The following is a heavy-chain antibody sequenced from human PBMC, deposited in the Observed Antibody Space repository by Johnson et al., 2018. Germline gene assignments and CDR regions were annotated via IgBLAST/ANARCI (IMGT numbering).Heavy chain of an antibody. V-gene: IGHV1-69*02. CDR2: IILLLGIA. J-gene: IGHJ3*01. Sequence: QVQLVQSGAAVKKPGSSVKVSCKASGGPFSSYTIKWVRQTPGQGLEWMGKIILLLGIANYDQKLQGRVTITADKSTNTLYMELSSLRSEDTAVYYCARNEVDAAFELWGQGTMVTVSS. D-gene: IGHD5-12*01. CDR3: ARNEVDAAFEL. CDR1: GGPFSSYT.